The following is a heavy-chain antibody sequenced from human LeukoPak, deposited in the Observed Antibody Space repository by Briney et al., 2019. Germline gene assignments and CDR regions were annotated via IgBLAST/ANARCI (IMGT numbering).Heavy chain of an antibody. V-gene: IGHV1-8*01. CDR1: GYTFTSYD. CDR3: ARDHDYGDYGSPDY. Sequence: ASVKVSCKASGYTFTSYDINWVRQATGQGLEWMGWMNPNSGNTGYAQKFQGRVTMTRNTSISTAYMELSSLRSEDTAVYYCARDHDYGDYGSPDYWGQGTLVTVSS. CDR2: MNPNSGNT. J-gene: IGHJ4*02. D-gene: IGHD4-17*01.